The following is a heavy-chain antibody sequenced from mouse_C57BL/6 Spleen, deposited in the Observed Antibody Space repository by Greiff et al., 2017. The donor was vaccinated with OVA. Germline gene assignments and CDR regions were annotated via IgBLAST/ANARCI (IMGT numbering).Heavy chain of an antibody. D-gene: IGHD4-1*02. CDR3: ARKSQLGYFDY. CDR2: ISYDGSN. J-gene: IGHJ2*01. CDR1: GYSITSGYY. Sequence: EVQLQESGPGLVKPSQSLSLTCSVTGYSITSGYYWNWIRQFPGNKLEWMGYISYDGSNNYNPSLKNRISITRDTSKNQFFLKLNSVTTEDTATYYCARKSQLGYFDYWGQGTTLTVSS. V-gene: IGHV3-6*01.